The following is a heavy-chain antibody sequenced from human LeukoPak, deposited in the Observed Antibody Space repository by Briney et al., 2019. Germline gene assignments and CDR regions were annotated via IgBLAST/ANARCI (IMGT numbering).Heavy chain of an antibody. CDR3: ARVEYCGGDCYRWYFDL. Sequence: SETLSLTCAVSGGSISSSNWWSWVRQPPGKGLEWIGEIYHSGSTNYNPSLKSRVTISVDKSKNQFSLKLSSVTAADTAVYYCARVEYCGGDCYRWYFDLWGRGTLVTVSS. V-gene: IGHV4-4*02. CDR1: GGSISSSNW. D-gene: IGHD2-21*02. CDR2: IYHSGST. J-gene: IGHJ2*01.